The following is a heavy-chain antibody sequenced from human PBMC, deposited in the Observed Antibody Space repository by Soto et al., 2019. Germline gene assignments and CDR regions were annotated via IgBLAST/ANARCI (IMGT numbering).Heavy chain of an antibody. D-gene: IGHD3-3*01. CDR2: INYSGST. CDR1: GGSISSGDYY. V-gene: IGHV4-31*03. CDR3: ARNTLFGVKDDY. Sequence: SETLSLTCTVSGGSISSGDYYWSWIRQHPGKGLEWIGYINYSGSTYYNPSLKSRVTISVDTSKNQFSLKMNSVTAADTAVYYCARNTLFGVKDDYWGQGTLVTVSS. J-gene: IGHJ4*02.